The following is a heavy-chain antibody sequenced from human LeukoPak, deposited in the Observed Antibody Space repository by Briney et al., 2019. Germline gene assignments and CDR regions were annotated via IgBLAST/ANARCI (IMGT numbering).Heavy chain of an antibody. V-gene: IGHV3-23*01. J-gene: IGHJ4*02. CDR3: ANTHFDSIAAAGTFRPFDY. CDR2: ISGSGGST. D-gene: IGHD6-13*01. Sequence: GGSLRLSCAASGFTFSNFWMHWVRQAPGKGLEWVSAISGSGGSTYYADSVKGRFTISRDNSKNTLYLQMNSLRAEDTAVYYCANTHFDSIAAAGTFRPFDYWGQGTLVTVSS. CDR1: GFTFSNFW.